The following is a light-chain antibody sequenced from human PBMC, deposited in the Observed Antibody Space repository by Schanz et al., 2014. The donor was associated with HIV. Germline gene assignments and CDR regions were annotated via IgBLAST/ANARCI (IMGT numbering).Light chain of an antibody. J-gene: IGLJ2*01. CDR3: AAWDDGLSGRV. V-gene: IGLV1-47*01. CDR1: NYNIGSNF. CDR2: RNN. Sequence: QSVLTQPPSVSETPGQRVTISCSGSNYNIGSNFVYWYQQFPGTAPKLLIYRNNQRPSGVPDRFSGSKSGTLASLAISGLRSDDEADYYCAAWDDGLSGRVFGGGTKLTVL.